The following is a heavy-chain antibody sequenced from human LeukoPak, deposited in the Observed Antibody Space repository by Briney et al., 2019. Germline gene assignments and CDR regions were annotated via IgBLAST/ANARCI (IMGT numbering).Heavy chain of an antibody. CDR3: ARDRDGVAANFDY. J-gene: IGHJ4*02. Sequence: ASVKVSCKASGYTFTGYYMHWVRQAPGQGLEWLGWISAYNGNTNYAQKVQGRVTMTTDTSTRIVYMDLRSLRSDDTAMYYCARDRDGVAANFDYWGQGTLVTVSS. CDR2: ISAYNGNT. V-gene: IGHV1-18*04. D-gene: IGHD5-24*01. CDR1: GYTFTGYY.